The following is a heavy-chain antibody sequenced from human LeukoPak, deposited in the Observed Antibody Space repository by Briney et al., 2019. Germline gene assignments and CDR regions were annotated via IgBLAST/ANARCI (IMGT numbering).Heavy chain of an antibody. D-gene: IGHD5-12*01. J-gene: IGHJ5*02. CDR2: ISAYNGNT. Sequence: ASVKVSCKASGYTFTSYGIRWVRQAPGQGLEWMGWISAYNGNTNYAQKLQGRVTMTTDTSTSTAYMELRSLRSDDTAVYYCARVSVDIVANDPWGQGTLVTVSS. CDR1: GYTFTSYG. CDR3: ARVSVDIVANDP. V-gene: IGHV1-18*01.